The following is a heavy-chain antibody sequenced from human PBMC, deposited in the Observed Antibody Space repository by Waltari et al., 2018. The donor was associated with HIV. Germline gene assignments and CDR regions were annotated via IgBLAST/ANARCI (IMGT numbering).Heavy chain of an antibody. Sequence: EVQLVESGRGLVQPGGSLRLSCAASGFTVSSNYMSWVRQAPGKGLEWVSVIYSGGSTYYADSVKGRFTISRDNSKNTLYLQMNSLRAEDTAVYYCARDGADYGDYGRDYWGQGTLVTVSS. CDR2: IYSGGST. V-gene: IGHV3-66*02. CDR3: ARDGADYGDYGRDY. J-gene: IGHJ4*02. CDR1: GFTVSSNY. D-gene: IGHD4-17*01.